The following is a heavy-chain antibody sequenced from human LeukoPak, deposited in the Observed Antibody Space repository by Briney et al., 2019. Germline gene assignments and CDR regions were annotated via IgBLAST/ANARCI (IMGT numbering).Heavy chain of an antibody. CDR3: AKYNRYSTIDY. D-gene: IGHD1-14*01. Sequence: SETLSLTCAVYGGSFSGYYWSWIRQPPGKGLEWIGEINHSGSTNYNPSLKSRVTISVDTSKNQFSLKLSSVTAADTAVYYCAKYNRYSTIDYWGQGTLVTVSS. V-gene: IGHV4-34*01. J-gene: IGHJ4*02. CDR1: GGSFSGYY. CDR2: INHSGST.